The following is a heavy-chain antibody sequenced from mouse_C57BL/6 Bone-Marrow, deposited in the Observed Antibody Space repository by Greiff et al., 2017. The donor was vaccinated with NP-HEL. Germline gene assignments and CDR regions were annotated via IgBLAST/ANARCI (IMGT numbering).Heavy chain of an antibody. CDR3: ARKLWLRQRAMDY. Sequence: VKLQESGPELVKPGASVKISCKASGYSFTSYYIHWVKQRPGQGLEWIGWIYPGSGNTKYNEKFKGKATLTADTSSSTAYMQLSSLTSEDSAVYYCARKLWLRQRAMDYWGQGTSVTVSS. CDR2: IYPGSGNT. J-gene: IGHJ4*01. V-gene: IGHV1-66*01. D-gene: IGHD2-2*01. CDR1: GYSFTSYY.